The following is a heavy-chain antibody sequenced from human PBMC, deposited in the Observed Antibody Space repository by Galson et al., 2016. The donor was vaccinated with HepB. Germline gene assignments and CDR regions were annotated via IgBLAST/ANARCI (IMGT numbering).Heavy chain of an antibody. CDR3: AIVTGESRNDAFDM. CDR1: GFSFSSYE. CDR2: ITGSGTTT. J-gene: IGHJ3*02. Sequence: SLRLSCAASGFSFSSYEMNWVRQAPGKGLEWVSYITGSGTTTTHADSVKGRFTISRDNAKNSLYLQMNSLRVEDTAVDYCAIVTGESRNDAFDMWGQGTMVTVSP. D-gene: IGHD7-27*01. V-gene: IGHV3-48*03.